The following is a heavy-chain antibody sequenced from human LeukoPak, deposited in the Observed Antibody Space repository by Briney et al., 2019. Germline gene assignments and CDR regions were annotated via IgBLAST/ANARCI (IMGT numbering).Heavy chain of an antibody. J-gene: IGHJ5*02. CDR1: GYTFTRYG. CDR3: ARSYTTVTTPDLEYNWFDP. D-gene: IGHD4-11*01. CDR2: ISPYNGNT. Sequence: ASVKVSCKTSGYTFTRYGISWVRQAPGQGLEWMGWISPYNGNTNYAQKFQGRVTITTDESTSTAYMELSSLRSEDTAVYYCARSYTTVTTPDLEYNWFDPWGQGTLVTVSS. V-gene: IGHV1-18*01.